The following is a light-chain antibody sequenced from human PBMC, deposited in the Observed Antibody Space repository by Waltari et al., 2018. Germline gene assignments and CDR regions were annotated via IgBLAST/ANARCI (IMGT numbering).Light chain of an antibody. CDR3: QQYYSVPLT. Sequence: DIVMTQSPDSLAVSLGERATINCKSSQTISYSSNNKNYLAWYQKKPGQPPRLLSSWASSRESGVPDRFSGSGSGTDFTLTISSLQVEDVAIYYCQQYYSVPLTFGQGTKVGIK. CDR1: QTISYSSNNKNY. CDR2: WAS. V-gene: IGKV4-1*01. J-gene: IGKJ1*01.